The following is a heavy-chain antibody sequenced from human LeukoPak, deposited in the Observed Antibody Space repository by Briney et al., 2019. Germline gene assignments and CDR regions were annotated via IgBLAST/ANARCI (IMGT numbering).Heavy chain of an antibody. CDR3: ATDLPGRPQFTYYGMDV. CDR2: FDPEDGET. Sequence: ASVKVSCKVSGYTLTELSMHWVRQAPGKGLEWMGGFDPEDGETIYAQKFQGRVTMTEDTSTDTAYMELSSLRSEDTAVYYCATDLPGRPQFTYYGMDVWGQGTTVTVSS. V-gene: IGHV1-24*01. J-gene: IGHJ6*02. D-gene: IGHD7-27*01. CDR1: GYTLTELS.